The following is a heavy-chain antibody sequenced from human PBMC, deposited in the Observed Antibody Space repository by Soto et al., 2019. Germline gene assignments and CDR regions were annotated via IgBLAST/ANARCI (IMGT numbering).Heavy chain of an antibody. CDR1: VYSFFRYW. Sequence: VASQKISCEGSVYSFFRYWLCSVRQKTGNGLESMGIIYPGDSDTRYSPSFQGQVTISADKSISTAYLQWRSLKASDTAMYYCARPIAVAGTYGMDVRGQGTTVTVSS. V-gene: IGHV5-51*01. J-gene: IGHJ6*02. D-gene: IGHD6-19*01. CDR2: IYPGDSDT. CDR3: ARPIAVAGTYGMDV.